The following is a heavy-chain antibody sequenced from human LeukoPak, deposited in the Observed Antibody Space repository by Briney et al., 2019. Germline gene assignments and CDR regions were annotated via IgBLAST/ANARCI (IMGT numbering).Heavy chain of an antibody. J-gene: IGHJ5*02. CDR1: GGTFSSYA. CDR3: ARAPYKRNSSGSLWFDP. Sequence: SVTVSCTAPGGTFSSYAISWVRQAPGQGLEWMGGIIPIFGTANYAQKFQGRVTITADESTSTAYMELSSLRSEDTAVYYCARAPYKRNSSGSLWFDPWGQGTLVTVSS. D-gene: IGHD6-19*01. V-gene: IGHV1-69*01. CDR2: IIPIFGTA.